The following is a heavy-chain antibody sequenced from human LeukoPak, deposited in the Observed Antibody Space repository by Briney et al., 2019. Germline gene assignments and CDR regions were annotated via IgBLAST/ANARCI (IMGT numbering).Heavy chain of an antibody. D-gene: IGHD3-22*01. CDR1: GFTVSSNS. CDR2: IYSDNT. J-gene: IGHJ3*02. CDR3: ARARNYYDSSDYYYEGDAFDI. V-gene: IGHV3-53*01. Sequence: PGGSLRLSCTVSGFTVSSNSMSWVRQAPGKGLEWVSFIYSDNTHYSDSVKGRFTISRDNSKNTLYLQMNSLRAEDTAVYYCARARNYYDSSDYYYEGDAFDIWGQGIMVTVSS.